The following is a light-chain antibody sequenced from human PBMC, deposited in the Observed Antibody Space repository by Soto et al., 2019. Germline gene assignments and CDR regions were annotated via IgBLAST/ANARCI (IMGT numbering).Light chain of an antibody. J-gene: IGLJ3*02. CDR2: EVT. Sequence: QSVLTQPPSASGSPGQSVTISCTGTSSDIGGYDHVSWYRQDPGKAPKVMIYEVTKRPSGVPDRFSGSKAGNTASLTVFGLQAEDEANYYCGSFAGPVWVFGGGTKVIVL. CDR1: SSDIGGYDH. CDR3: GSFAGPVWV. V-gene: IGLV2-8*01.